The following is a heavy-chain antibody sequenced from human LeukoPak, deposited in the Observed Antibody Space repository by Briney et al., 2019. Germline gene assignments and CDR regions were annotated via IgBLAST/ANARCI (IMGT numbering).Heavy chain of an antibody. CDR1: GGSISSYY. CDR3: ARDLTYYNFWSGYPSYYYYGMDV. D-gene: IGHD3-3*01. V-gene: IGHV4-59*01. Sequence: SETLSLTCTVSGGSISSYYWSWIRQPPGKGLEWIGYIYYSGSTNYNPSLKSRVTISVDTSKNQFSLKLSSVTAADTAVYYCARDLTYYNFWSGYPSYYYYGMDVWGQGTTVTVSS. CDR2: IYYSGST. J-gene: IGHJ6*02.